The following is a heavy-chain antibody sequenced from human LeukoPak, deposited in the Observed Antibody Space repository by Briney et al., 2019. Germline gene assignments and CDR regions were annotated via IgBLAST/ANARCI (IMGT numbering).Heavy chain of an antibody. CDR1: GVTFSYYN. Sequence: GGSLRLSCAASGVTFSYYNMNWVRQDPGKGLEWASPISSSSSHISYAVSVKGRFSSSRDNAKNSLYLQMSSLRVEDTAVFYCVRAWGGGSYSDAFDIWGQGTMVTVSS. CDR2: ISSSSSHI. J-gene: IGHJ3*02. D-gene: IGHD1-26*01. CDR3: VRAWGGGSYSDAFDI. V-gene: IGHV3-21*06.